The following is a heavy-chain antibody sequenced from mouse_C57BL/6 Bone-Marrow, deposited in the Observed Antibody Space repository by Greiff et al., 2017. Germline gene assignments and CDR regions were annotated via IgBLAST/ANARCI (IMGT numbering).Heavy chain of an antibody. D-gene: IGHD2-2*01. V-gene: IGHV1-9*01. CDR3: ARGGYDGDPWFAY. CDR1: GYTFTGYW. J-gene: IGHJ3*01. Sequence: QVQLQQSGAELMKPGASVKLSCKATGYTFTGYWIEWVKQRPGHGLEWIGEILPGSGSTNSNEKFKGKATFTADTSSNTAYMQLSSLTTEDSAIYYCARGGYDGDPWFAYWGQGTLVTVSA. CDR2: ILPGSGST.